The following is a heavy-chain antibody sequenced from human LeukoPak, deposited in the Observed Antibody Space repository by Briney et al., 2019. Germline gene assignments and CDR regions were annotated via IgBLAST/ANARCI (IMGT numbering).Heavy chain of an antibody. Sequence: SVKVSCKASGGTFSSYAISWVRQAPGQGLEWMGGIIPIFGTANYAQKFQGRVTITADESTSTAYVELSSLRSEDTAVYYCAREDYGGNSGLLGFDYWGQGTLVTVSS. CDR1: GGTFSSYA. D-gene: IGHD4-23*01. J-gene: IGHJ4*02. CDR3: AREDYGGNSGLLGFDY. CDR2: IIPIFGTA. V-gene: IGHV1-69*13.